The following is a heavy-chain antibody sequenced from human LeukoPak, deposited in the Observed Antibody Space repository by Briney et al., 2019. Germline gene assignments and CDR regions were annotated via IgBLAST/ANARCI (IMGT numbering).Heavy chain of an antibody. V-gene: IGHV4-30-4*01. CDR1: GAPVNSGNYY. Sequence: SETLSLTCTVSGAPVNSGNYYWNWIRRSPGKGLEWIGYIYYSGSTHYNPSLKSRVSISVDTSKNQFSLKLTSVTAADTAVYYCARGQRNAMTTLDVWGQGITVTVSS. CDR2: IYYSGST. D-gene: IGHD4-11*01. J-gene: IGHJ6*02. CDR3: ARGQRNAMTTLDV.